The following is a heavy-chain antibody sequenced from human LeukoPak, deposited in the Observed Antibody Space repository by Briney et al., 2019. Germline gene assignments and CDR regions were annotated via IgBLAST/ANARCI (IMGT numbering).Heavy chain of an antibody. J-gene: IGHJ6*03. CDR3: EAVYDSSGYYLGYMDV. Sequence: GGSLRLSCAASGFTVSSNYMSWVRQAPGKGLEWVSVIYSGGSTYYADSVKGRFTISRDNSKNTLYLQMSSLRAEDTAVYYCEAVYDSSGYYLGYMDVWGKGTTVTVSS. V-gene: IGHV3-53*01. D-gene: IGHD3-22*01. CDR2: IYSGGST. CDR1: GFTVSSNY.